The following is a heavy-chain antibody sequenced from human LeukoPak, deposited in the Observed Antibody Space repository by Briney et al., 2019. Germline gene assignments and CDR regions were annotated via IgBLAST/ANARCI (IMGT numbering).Heavy chain of an antibody. J-gene: IGHJ4*02. V-gene: IGHV3-30*18. CDR1: GFTFSSYG. Sequence: GGSLRLSCAASGFTFSSYGMHWVRQAPGKGLEWVAVISYDGSNKYYADSVKGRFTISRDNSKNTLYLQMNSLRAEDAAVYYCAKWGDYDVLTGYYVSDYWGQGTLVTVSS. CDR2: ISYDGSNK. CDR3: AKWGDYDVLTGYYVSDY. D-gene: IGHD3-9*01.